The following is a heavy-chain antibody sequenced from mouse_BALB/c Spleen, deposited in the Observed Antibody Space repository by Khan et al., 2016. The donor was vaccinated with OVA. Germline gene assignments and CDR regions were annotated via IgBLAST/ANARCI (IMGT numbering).Heavy chain of an antibody. Sequence: QVQLKQSGPGLVAPSQSLSITCTVSGFSLTSYGVHWVRQPPGKGLEWLGTIWAGGSTNYNSALMSRLSIIKDNSKSQVFLKMNSLQTDDTAIYYCAREVYYGNLDYFDYWGQGTTLTVSS. V-gene: IGHV2-9*02. CDR1: GFSLTSYG. CDR3: AREVYYGNLDYFDY. J-gene: IGHJ2*01. CDR2: IWAGGST. D-gene: IGHD2-1*01.